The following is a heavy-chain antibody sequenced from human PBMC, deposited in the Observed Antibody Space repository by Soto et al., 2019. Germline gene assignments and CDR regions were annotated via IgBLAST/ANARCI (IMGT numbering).Heavy chain of an antibody. V-gene: IGHV1-8*01. CDR3: ATSLRAGAFDI. J-gene: IGHJ3*02. CDR2: MNPNSGNT. Sequence: QVQLVQSGAEVKKPGASVKVSCKASGYTFTSYDINWVRQATGQGLEWMGWMNPNSGNTGYAQKFQGRVTMTRSTSIRTASMQLSRLRSEETAVYYCATSLRAGAFDIWGQGTMVTLSS. CDR1: GYTFTSYD.